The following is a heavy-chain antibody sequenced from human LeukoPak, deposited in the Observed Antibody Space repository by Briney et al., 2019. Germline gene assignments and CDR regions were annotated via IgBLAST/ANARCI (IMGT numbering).Heavy chain of an antibody. CDR2: IIPIFGTA. J-gene: IGHJ6*03. Sequence: ASVKVSCKASGGTFSSYAISWVRQAPGQGLEWMGGIIPIFGTANYAQKFQGRVTITTEESTSTAYMELSSLRSEDTAVYYCVREVREYCSGGSCYSDYYYYYMDVWGKGTTVTVSS. D-gene: IGHD2-15*01. V-gene: IGHV1-69*05. CDR1: GGTFSSYA. CDR3: VREVREYCSGGSCYSDYYYYYMDV.